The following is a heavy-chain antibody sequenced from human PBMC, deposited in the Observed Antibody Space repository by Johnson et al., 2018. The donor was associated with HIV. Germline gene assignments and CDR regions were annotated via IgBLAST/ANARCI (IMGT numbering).Heavy chain of an antibody. CDR1: GFTVSSNY. J-gene: IGHJ3*02. Sequence: EVQLVESRGGVVQPGGSLRLSCAASGFTVSSNYMSWVRQAPGKGLEWVSVIYSGGDTYYSDSVMGRFTISRDTSKNTLYLQMNSLRGDDTAVYYCTRVSSTSWALDIWGQGTLVTVSS. CDR3: TRVSSTSWALDI. CDR2: IYSGGDT. V-gene: IGHV3-66*01. D-gene: IGHD2-15*01.